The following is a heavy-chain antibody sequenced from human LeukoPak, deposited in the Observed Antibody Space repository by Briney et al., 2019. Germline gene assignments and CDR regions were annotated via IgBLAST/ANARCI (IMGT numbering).Heavy chain of an antibody. V-gene: IGHV3-9*01. D-gene: IGHD2-2*01. CDR1: GFTFDDYA. Sequence: PGRSLRLSCAASGFTFDDYAMHWVRQAPGKGLEWVSGISWNSGSIGYADSVKGRFTISRDNAKNSLYLQMNSLRAEDTALYYCAKALSRGDALDYWGQGTLVTVSS. CDR3: AKALSRGDALDY. CDR2: ISWNSGSI. J-gene: IGHJ4*02.